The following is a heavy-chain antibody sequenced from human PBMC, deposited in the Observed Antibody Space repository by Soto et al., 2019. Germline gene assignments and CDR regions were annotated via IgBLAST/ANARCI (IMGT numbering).Heavy chain of an antibody. D-gene: IGHD4-4*01. V-gene: IGHV1-69*13. CDR1: GGTFSSYA. Sequence: SVKVSCKASGGTFSSYAISWVRQAPGQGLEWMGGSIPIFGTANYAQKFQGRVTITADESTSTAYMELSSLRSEDTAVYYCGRIPNYSNYVGVYYVDYWGQGTPVTVSS. J-gene: IGHJ4*02. CDR2: SIPIFGTA. CDR3: GRIPNYSNYVGVYYVDY.